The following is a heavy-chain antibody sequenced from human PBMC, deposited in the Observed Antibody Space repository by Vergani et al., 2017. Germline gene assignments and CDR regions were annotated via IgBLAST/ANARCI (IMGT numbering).Heavy chain of an antibody. V-gene: IGHV3-30-3*01. J-gene: IGHJ4*02. Sequence: QVQLVESGGGVVQPGRSLRLSCVASGFTFSSYAMHWVRQAPGKGLEWVAVISYDGSNKYYADSVKGRFTISRDNSKNTLYLQMNSLRAEDTAVYYCARDLRSFGENTVDYWGQGTLVTVSS. D-gene: IGHD3-10*01. CDR3: ARDLRSFGENTVDY. CDR1: GFTFSSYA. CDR2: ISYDGSNK.